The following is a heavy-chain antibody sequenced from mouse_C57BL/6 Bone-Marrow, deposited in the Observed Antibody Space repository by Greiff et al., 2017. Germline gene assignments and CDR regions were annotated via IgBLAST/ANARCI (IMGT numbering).Heavy chain of an antibody. V-gene: IGHV2-5*01. CDR1: GFSLTSYG. CDR2: IWRGGST. Sequence: VQLQQSGPGLVQPSQSLSITCTVSGFSLTSYGVHWVRQSPGKGLEWLGVIWRGGSTDYNAAFMSRLSITKDNSKSHVFFKMNSLQADDTAIYYCAKVVYDYDGGYAMDYWGQGTSVTGSS. J-gene: IGHJ4*01. CDR3: AKVVYDYDGGYAMDY. D-gene: IGHD2-4*01.